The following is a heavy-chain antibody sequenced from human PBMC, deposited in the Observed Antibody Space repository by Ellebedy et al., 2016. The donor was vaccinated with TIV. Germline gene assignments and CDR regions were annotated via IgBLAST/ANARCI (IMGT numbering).Heavy chain of an antibody. CDR2: IVINGDST. V-gene: IGHV3-64D*06. J-gene: IGHJ4*02. D-gene: IGHD3-16*01. CDR1: GFTFSSYA. CDR3: VKAWGD. Sequence: GESLKISCSASGFTFSSYAMHWVRQAPGKGLDYISAIVINGDSTYYANSVKGRFIISRDNSKNTLYLQMSSLRPEDTAVYYCVKAWGDWGQGTLVTVSS.